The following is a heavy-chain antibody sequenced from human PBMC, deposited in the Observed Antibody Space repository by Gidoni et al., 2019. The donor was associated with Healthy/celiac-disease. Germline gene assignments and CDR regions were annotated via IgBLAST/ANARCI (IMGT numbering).Heavy chain of an antibody. V-gene: IGHV4-34*12. D-gene: IGHD6-13*01. J-gene: IGHJ4*02. CDR2: IIHDGST. CDR3: ARDGRIAAAGPFDY. Sequence: QVQLQQWGAGLLKPSETLYLTCAVYGGSFSGYYWSWIRQPPGQGLEWIGEIIHDGSTNYNPSLKSRVTISVDTSKNQFSLKLSSVTAADTAVYYCARDGRIAAAGPFDYWGQGTLVTVSS. CDR1: GGSFSGYY.